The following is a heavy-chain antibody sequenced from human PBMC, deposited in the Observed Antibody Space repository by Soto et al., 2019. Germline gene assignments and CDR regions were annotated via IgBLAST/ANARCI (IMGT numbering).Heavy chain of an antibody. J-gene: IGHJ5*02. D-gene: IGHD3-9*01. CDR1: GFTFDDCA. CDR2: ISWDSATV. CDR3: VQGRYPTMATPLDH. Sequence: EVQLVESGGGLVQPGRSLRLSCSASGFTFDDCAMHWVRQAPAKGPEWVSGISWDSATVGYAESVKGRFTITRDDAKNSLYLQMDSLRREDTALYYCVQGRYPTMATPLDHWGQGTLVTVSS. V-gene: IGHV3-9*01.